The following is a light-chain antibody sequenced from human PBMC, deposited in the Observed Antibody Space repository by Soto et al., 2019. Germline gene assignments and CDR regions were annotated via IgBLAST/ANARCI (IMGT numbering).Light chain of an antibody. J-gene: IGKJ1*01. CDR1: QTVNSR. V-gene: IGKV3-20*01. Sequence: EIVLTQSPATLSSSPGERATLSCRASQTVNSRLAWYQHKPGQAPRLLIYGASTRATGIPARFSGSGSGTDFTLTISRLEPEDFAVYYCQQYGSSLTWTFGQGTKGDIK. CDR2: GAS. CDR3: QQYGSSLTWT.